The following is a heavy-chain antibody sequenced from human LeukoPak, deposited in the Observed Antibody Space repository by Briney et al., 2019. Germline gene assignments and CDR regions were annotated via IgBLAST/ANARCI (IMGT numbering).Heavy chain of an antibody. CDR1: GGTFSSYA. Sequence: ASVKVSCKASGGTFSSYAISWVRQAPGQRLEWMGRIIPILGIANYAQKFQGRVTITADKSTSTAYMELSSLRSEDTAVYYCARLRRIQLWLNYYYYGMDVWGQGTTVTVSS. CDR3: ARLRRIQLWLNYYYYGMDV. V-gene: IGHV1-69*04. CDR2: IIPILGIA. J-gene: IGHJ6*02. D-gene: IGHD5-18*01.